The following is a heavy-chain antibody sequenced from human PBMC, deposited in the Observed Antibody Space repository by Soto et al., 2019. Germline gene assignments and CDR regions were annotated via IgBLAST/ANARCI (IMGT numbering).Heavy chain of an antibody. Sequence: ASVKVSCKASGGTFSSYTISWVRQAPGQGLEWMGRIIPILGIANYAQKFQGRVTITADKSTSTAYMELSSLRSEDTAVYYCARQTTVQDAFDIWGQGTMVTVSS. D-gene: IGHD4-17*01. CDR2: IIPILGIA. V-gene: IGHV1-69*02. CDR1: GGTFSSYT. CDR3: ARQTTVQDAFDI. J-gene: IGHJ3*02.